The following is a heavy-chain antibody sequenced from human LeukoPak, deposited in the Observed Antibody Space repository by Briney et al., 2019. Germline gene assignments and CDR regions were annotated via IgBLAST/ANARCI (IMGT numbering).Heavy chain of an antibody. Sequence: PSETLSLTCIVSGGSISSSSYYWGWIRQPPGKGLEWIGSIYYSGSTYYNPSLKSRVTISVDTSKNQFSLKLSSVTAADTAVYYCARHKYMIDGFDYWGQGTLVTVSS. J-gene: IGHJ4*02. CDR2: IYYSGST. D-gene: IGHD3-22*01. V-gene: IGHV4-39*01. CDR1: GGSISSSSYY. CDR3: ARHKYMIDGFDY.